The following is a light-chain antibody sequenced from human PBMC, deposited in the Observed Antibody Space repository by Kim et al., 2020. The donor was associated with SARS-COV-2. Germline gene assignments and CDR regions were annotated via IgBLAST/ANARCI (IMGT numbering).Light chain of an antibody. Sequence: DIVMTQSPDSLAVSLGERATMNCKASQSVLHSSFNKNYLAWYQKKSGQPPKLLIYWASTRESGVPDRFSGSGSGTDFTLTITSLQAEDVAVYYCQQYYNNHINFGQGTRLEIK. V-gene: IGKV4-1*01. CDR3: QQYYNNHIN. CDR1: QSVLHSSFNKNY. J-gene: IGKJ5*01. CDR2: WAS.